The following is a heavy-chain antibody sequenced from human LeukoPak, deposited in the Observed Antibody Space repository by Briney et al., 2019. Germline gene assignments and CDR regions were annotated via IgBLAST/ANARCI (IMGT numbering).Heavy chain of an antibody. D-gene: IGHD6-13*01. CDR2: ISYDGSNK. CDR1: GFTFSSYA. V-gene: IGHV3-30*04. CDR3: ARDAYSSSWYLFDP. Sequence: PGRSLRLSCAASGFTFSSYAMHWVRQAPGKGLEWVAVISYDGSNKYYADSVKGRFTISRDNPKNTLYLQMNSLRAEDTAAYYCARDAYSSSWYLFDPWGQGTLVTVSS. J-gene: IGHJ5*02.